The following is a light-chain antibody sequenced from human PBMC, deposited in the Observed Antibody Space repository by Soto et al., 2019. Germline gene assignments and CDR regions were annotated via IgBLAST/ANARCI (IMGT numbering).Light chain of an antibody. Sequence: EIVLTQSPGTLSASPGEIASLSCIAIQSVSSSYLAWYQQKPGQAPRLLIYGASTRATGIPARFSGSGSGTEFTLTISSLQSEDFAVYYCQQYNNWPSITFGQGTRLE. V-gene: IGKV3-15*01. J-gene: IGKJ5*01. CDR2: GAS. CDR1: QSVSSSY. CDR3: QQYNNWPSIT.